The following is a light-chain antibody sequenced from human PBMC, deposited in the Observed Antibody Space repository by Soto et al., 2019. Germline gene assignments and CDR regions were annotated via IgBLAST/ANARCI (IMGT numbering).Light chain of an antibody. V-gene: IGKV3-20*01. CDR1: QSVSSSY. CDR3: QQYGSSPPLT. J-gene: IGKJ4*01. CDR2: GAS. Sequence: EIVLTQSPGTLSLSPGERATLSCRASQSVSSSYLVWYQQKPGQAPRLLIYGASSRATGIPDRFSGSGSGTDFTLTISRLEPEDFAMYYCQQYGSSPPLTFGGGTKVEIK.